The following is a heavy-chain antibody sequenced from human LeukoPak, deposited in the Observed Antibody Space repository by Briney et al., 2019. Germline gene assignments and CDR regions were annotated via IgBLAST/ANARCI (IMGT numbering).Heavy chain of an antibody. J-gene: IGHJ4*02. CDR2: ITSTSNSI. D-gene: IGHD7-27*01. CDR3: AASLGPRDY. CDR1: GFTFSSYE. Sequence: PGGSLTLSCAASGFTFSSYETNWVRQAPGKGLEWISYITSTSNSIYYAESVKGRFTISRDNTKNSLYLQMDSLRVEDTALYFCAASLGPRDYWGQGILVTVSS. V-gene: IGHV3-48*03.